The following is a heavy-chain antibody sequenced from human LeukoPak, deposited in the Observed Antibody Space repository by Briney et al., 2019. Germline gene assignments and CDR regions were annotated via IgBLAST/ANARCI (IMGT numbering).Heavy chain of an antibody. CDR2: INPNSGGT. V-gene: IGHV1-2*02. CDR1: GYTFTGYY. Sequence: ASVKVSCKASGYTFTGYYMHWVRQAPGQGLEWMGWINPNSGGTSYAQKFQGRVTMTRDTSISTAYMELSRLRSDDTAVYYCARVQWLVTGGFDYWGQGTLVTVSS. J-gene: IGHJ4*02. D-gene: IGHD6-19*01. CDR3: ARVQWLVTGGFDY.